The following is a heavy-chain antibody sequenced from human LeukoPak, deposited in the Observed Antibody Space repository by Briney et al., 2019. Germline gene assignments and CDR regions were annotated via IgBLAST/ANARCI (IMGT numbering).Heavy chain of an antibody. CDR3: ARDHRPYNWFDP. CDR2: INPSGGST. CDR1: GYTFTSYY. Sequence: GASVKVSCKASGYTFTSYYMHWVRQAPGQGLEWMGIINPSGGSTSYAQKFQGRVTMTRNTSTSTVYMELSSLRSEDTAVYYCARDHRPYNWFDPWGQGTLVTVSS. V-gene: IGHV1-46*01. J-gene: IGHJ5*02.